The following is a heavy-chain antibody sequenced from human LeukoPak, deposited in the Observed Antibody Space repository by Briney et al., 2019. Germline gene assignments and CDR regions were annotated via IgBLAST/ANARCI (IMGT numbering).Heavy chain of an antibody. V-gene: IGHV4-34*01. CDR1: GGSFSGYY. Sequence: SETLSLTCAVYGGSFSGYYWSWIRQPPGKGLEWIGEINHSGNTNYNPSLKSRVTISVDTSKNQFSLKLSSVTAADTAVYYCARFRPMIRAFDIWGQGTMVTVSS. CDR2: INHSGNT. CDR3: ARFRPMIRAFDI. J-gene: IGHJ3*02. D-gene: IGHD3-16*01.